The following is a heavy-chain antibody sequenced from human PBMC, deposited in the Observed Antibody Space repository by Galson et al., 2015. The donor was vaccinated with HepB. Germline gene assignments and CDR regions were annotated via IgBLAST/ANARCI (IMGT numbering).Heavy chain of an antibody. V-gene: IGHV4-34*01. CDR2: INHSGST. CDR1: GGSFSGYY. J-gene: IGHJ4*02. Sequence: ETLSLTCAVYGGSFSGYYWSWIRQPPGKGLEWIGEINHSGSTNYNPSLKSRVTISVDTSKNQFSLKLSSVTAADTAVYYCARGRRPTNLDYWGQGTLVTVSS. CDR3: ARGRRPTNLDY.